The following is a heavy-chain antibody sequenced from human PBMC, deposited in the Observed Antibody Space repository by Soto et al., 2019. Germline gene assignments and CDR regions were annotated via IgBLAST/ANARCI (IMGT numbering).Heavy chain of an antibody. CDR3: VRGRGYSTGYFDY. D-gene: IGHD3-3*01. J-gene: IGHJ4*02. CDR2: FFYSENT. Sequence: SETLSLTCSVSGDSVTSDTYYWGWIRQPPGRGLEWIGYFFYSENTYYNPSLKSRVTISVDSSKNHFSLNLNSVTAADSAIYYCVRGRGYSTGYFDYWGQGSQVTVSS. V-gene: IGHV4-39*02. CDR1: GDSVTSDTYY.